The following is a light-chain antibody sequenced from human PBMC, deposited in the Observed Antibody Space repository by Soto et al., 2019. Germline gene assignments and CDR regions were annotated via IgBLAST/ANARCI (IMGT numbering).Light chain of an antibody. J-gene: IGKJ1*01. CDR1: QSISSY. Sequence: DLQMTQSPSSLSASVGDRVTITCRASQSISSYLNWYQQKPGKAPELLINAASSLQSWVPSRFSGSGSVTDFTLTISSLQPEDFATYYCQQSYSTPPTCGQGTKVEI. CDR3: QQSYSTPPT. CDR2: AAS. V-gene: IGKV1-39*01.